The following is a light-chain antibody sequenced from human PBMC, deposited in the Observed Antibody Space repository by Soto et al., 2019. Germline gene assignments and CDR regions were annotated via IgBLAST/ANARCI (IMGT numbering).Light chain of an antibody. V-gene: IGKV3-20*01. CDR1: ESVASTS. CDR3: QQFASSSRT. CDR2: GAS. Sequence: EIVLTQSPGTLSLSPGERVTLSCRASESVASTSLAWFQQKPGQAPRLLLYGASSRATGIPDRFSGSGSGTDFTLTISRLEPEDFAVYYCQQFASSSRTFGQGTKLEIK. J-gene: IGKJ2*01.